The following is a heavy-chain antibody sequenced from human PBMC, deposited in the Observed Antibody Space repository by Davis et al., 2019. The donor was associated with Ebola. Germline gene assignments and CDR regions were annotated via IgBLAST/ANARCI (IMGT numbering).Heavy chain of an antibody. CDR2: IYTSGST. CDR3: ARESILYMSTSTRGGVRTDYYYGMDV. V-gene: IGHV4-61*09. CDR1: GGSISSGSYY. Sequence: PSETLSLTCTVSGGSISSGSYYWSWSRQPAGKGLEWIGHIYTSGSTNYNPYLKSRVTISLDTSKNQFSLKLSSVTAADTVVYYCARESILYMSTSTRGGVRTDYYYGMDVWGQGTTVTVSS. J-gene: IGHJ6*02. D-gene: IGHD3-9*01.